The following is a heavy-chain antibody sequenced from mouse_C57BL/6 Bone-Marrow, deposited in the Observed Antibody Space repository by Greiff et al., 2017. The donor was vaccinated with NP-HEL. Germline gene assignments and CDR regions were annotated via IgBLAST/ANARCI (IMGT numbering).Heavy chain of an antibody. J-gene: IGHJ2*01. CDR3: ARGKLTRRGYYFDY. CDR2: ISNGGGST. CDR1: GFTFSDYY. Sequence: EVHLVESGGGLVQPGGSLKLSCAASGFTFSDYYMYWVRQTPEKRLEWVAYISNGGGSTYYPDTVKGRFTISRDNAKNTLYLQMSHLKSEDTAMYYCARGKLTRRGYYFDYWGQGTTLTVSS. V-gene: IGHV5-12*01. D-gene: IGHD3-3*01.